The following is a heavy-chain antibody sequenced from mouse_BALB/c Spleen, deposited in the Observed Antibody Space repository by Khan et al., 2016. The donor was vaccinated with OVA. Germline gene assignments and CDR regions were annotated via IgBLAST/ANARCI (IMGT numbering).Heavy chain of an antibody. V-gene: IGHV3-2*02. CDR1: GYSITSDYA. CDR2: ISYSGST. CDR3: ARQNYYGYAMDY. D-gene: IGHD1-1*01. J-gene: IGHJ4*01. Sequence: EVQLVESGPGLVKPSQSLSLTCTVTGYSITSDYAWNWIRQFPGNKLEWMGYISYSGSTSYNPSLRSRISITRDTSKNQFFLQLNSVTTEDTATFYCARQNYYGYAMDYWCQGTSVTVSS.